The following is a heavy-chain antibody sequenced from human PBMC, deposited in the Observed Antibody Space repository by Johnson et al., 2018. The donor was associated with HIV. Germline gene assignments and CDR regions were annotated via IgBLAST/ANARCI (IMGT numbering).Heavy chain of an antibody. CDR2: IYSDGSI. J-gene: IGHJ3*02. D-gene: IGHD3-10*01. Sequence: EVQLVESGGGLIQPGGSLRLSCAASGFSVSSNYMSWVRQAPGKGLEWVSVIYSDGSIYYADSVKGRFTISRDNSKNTLYLQMSSLRPEDTAVYYCARGGMWFGGYDAFDIWGKGTMVTVSS. CDR3: ARGGMWFGGYDAFDI. CDR1: GFSVSSNY. V-gene: IGHV3-66*03.